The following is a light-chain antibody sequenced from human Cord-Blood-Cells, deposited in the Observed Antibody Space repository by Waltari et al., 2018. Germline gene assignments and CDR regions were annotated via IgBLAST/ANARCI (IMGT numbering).Light chain of an antibody. CDR3: QVWDSSSDHWV. CDR2: YDS. J-gene: IGLJ3*02. V-gene: IGLV3-21*04. Sequence: SYVLTQPPSVSVALGKTARITCGGNNIGSKSVHWYQQKPGQAPVLVIYYDSDRPSGIPERFSGSNSGNTATLTISRVEAGDEADYYCQVWDSSSDHWVFGGGTKLTVL. CDR1: NIGSKS.